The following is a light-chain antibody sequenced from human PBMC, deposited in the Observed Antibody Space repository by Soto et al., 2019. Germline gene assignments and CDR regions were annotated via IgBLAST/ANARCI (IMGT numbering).Light chain of an antibody. CDR1: GSNIGSNT. J-gene: IGLJ1*01. CDR2: SNN. V-gene: IGLV1-44*01. CDR3: AAWDDSLNGYV. Sequence: QSVLTRPPSASGTPGQRVTISCSGSGSNIGSNTVNWYQQLPGTAPKLLIYSNNQRPSGVPDRFSGSKSGTSASLAISGLQSEDEADYYCAAWDDSLNGYVFGTGTKVTV.